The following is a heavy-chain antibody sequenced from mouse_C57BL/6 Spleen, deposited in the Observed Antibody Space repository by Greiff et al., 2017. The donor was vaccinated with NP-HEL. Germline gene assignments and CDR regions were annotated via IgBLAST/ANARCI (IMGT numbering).Heavy chain of an antibody. CDR3: ARSRVTTDHDY. J-gene: IGHJ2*01. CDR1: GYSFTCHY. V-gene: IGHV1-31*01. Sequence: EVKLMGSGPELVKPGASVKIFRKASGYSFTCHYIHWVKQNHGNILDWIGYIYPYNGVSSYNQKFKGKATLTVDKSSSTAYMELRSLTSEDSAVYYCARSRVTTDHDYWGQGTTLTVSS. CDR2: IYPYNGVS. D-gene: IGHD1-1*01.